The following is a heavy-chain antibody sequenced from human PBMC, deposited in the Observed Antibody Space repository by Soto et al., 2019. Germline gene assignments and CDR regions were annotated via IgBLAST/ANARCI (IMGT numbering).Heavy chain of an antibody. V-gene: IGHV3-23*01. D-gene: IGHD6-19*01. J-gene: IGHJ4*02. CDR2: TSGSGSST. CDR1: GFTFSSYA. CDR3: AKDQTGSSGWYYFDY. Sequence: GGSLRLSCAASGFTFSSYAMSRVRQAPGKGLEWVSATSGSGSSTYYADSVKGRFSISRADSKNTLYLQMNSLRAEDTAVYYCAKDQTGSSGWYYFDYWGQGTLVTVSS.